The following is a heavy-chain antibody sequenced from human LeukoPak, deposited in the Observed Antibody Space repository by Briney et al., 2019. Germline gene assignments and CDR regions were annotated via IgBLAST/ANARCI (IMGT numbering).Heavy chain of an antibody. CDR2: VSKTGDT. V-gene: IGHV4-59*08. D-gene: IGHD1-26*01. J-gene: IGHJ4*02. CDR1: SGSVTTHY. Sequence: SETLSLTCTVSSGSVTTHYWAWIRQPAGKGLEWIGFVSKTGDTNYNPSLKSRVSISVDTTKNTFSLNLRSLIAADTAVYYCARRGAPSKFYYFDLWGQGALVTVSS. CDR3: ARRGAPSKFYYFDL.